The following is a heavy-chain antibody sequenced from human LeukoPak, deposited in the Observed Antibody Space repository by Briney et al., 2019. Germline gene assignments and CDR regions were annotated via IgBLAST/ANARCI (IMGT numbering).Heavy chain of an antibody. CDR1: GFTFSSYA. J-gene: IGHJ3*02. Sequence: PGGSLRLSCAASGFTFSSYAMSWVRQAPGKRLEWVSAISGSGGSTYYADSVKGRFTISRDNSKNTLYLQMNSLRAEDTAVYYCAKNSRIGYCSSTSCLNAFDIWGQGTMVTVSS. CDR3: AKNSRIGYCSSTSCLNAFDI. V-gene: IGHV3-23*01. D-gene: IGHD2-2*03. CDR2: ISGSGGST.